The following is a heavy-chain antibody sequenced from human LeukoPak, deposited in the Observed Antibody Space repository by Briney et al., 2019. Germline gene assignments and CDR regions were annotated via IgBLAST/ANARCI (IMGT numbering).Heavy chain of an antibody. J-gene: IGHJ4*02. CDR1: GYTFTSYG. V-gene: IGHV1-18*01. CDR2: ISAYNGNT. CDR3: ARGRWSTTTASYYFDS. Sequence: GASVKVSCKASGYTFTSYGISWVRQAPGQGLEWMGWISAYNGNTNYAQKLQGRVTITRDRSASTAYMELNSLRSEDTAVYYCARGRWSTTTASYYFDSWGQGSLVTVSS. D-gene: IGHD5/OR15-5a*01.